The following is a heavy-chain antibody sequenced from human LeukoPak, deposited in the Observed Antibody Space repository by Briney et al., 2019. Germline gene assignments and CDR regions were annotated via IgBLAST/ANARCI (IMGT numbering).Heavy chain of an antibody. CDR2: INQDGGGK. V-gene: IGHV3-7*01. CDR3: ARDVFDY. J-gene: IGHJ4*02. Sequence: PGGSLRLSCAASGFTISNYWMSWVRQAPGKGLEWVATINQDGGGKYYVDSVKGRFTISRDSAENSLYLQMNSLTAGDTAVYYCARDVFDYWGQGTLVTVSS. CDR1: GFTISNYW.